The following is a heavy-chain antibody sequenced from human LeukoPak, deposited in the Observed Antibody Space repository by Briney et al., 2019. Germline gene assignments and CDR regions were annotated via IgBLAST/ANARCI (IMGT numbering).Heavy chain of an antibody. D-gene: IGHD5-12*01. J-gene: IGHJ4*02. CDR1: GFTFSNYW. CDR3: AKSRRVFSGYDPFDY. CDR2: SNSDGSST. Sequence: GGSLRLSCAASGFTFSNYWMHWVRQAPGKGLVGVAHSNSDGSSTSYADSVKGRFTISRDNAKNTLYLQMNSLRAEDTAVYYCAKSRRVFSGYDPFDYWGQGTLVTVSS. V-gene: IGHV3-74*01.